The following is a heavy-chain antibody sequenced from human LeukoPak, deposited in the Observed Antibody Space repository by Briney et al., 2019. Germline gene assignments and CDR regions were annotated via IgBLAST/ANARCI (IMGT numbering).Heavy chain of an antibody. J-gene: IGHJ4*02. CDR3: AKWASDNRAFDL. D-gene: IGHD2-8*01. CDR1: GTSITSYY. CDR2: GHYSGST. Sequence: SETLSLTCTVSGTSITSYYWNGIPEAPGREPEWIGYGHYSGSTKYNPPLKSRVTVSVDTSKNQFSLRLSSVTAADTAVYFCAKWASDNRAFDLWGQGTLVTVPS. V-gene: IGHV4-59*08.